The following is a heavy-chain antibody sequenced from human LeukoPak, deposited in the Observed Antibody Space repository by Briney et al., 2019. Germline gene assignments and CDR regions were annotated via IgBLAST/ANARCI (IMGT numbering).Heavy chain of an antibody. CDR2: ISGSGGST. D-gene: IGHD6-13*01. CDR1: GFTFSSYG. CDR3: AKEKYSSSSIDYFDY. J-gene: IGHJ4*02. V-gene: IGHV3-23*01. Sequence: GGSLRLPCAASGFTFSSYGMSWVRQAPGKGLEWVSAISGSGGSTYYAGSVKGRFTISRDNSKNTLYLQMNSLRAEDTAVYYCAKEKYSSSSIDYFDYWGQGTLVTVSS.